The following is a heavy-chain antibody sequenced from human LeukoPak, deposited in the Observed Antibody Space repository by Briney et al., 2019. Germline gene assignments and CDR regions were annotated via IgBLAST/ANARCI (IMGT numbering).Heavy chain of an antibody. Sequence: PSETLSLTCAVYGGSFSGYHWSWIRQPPGKGLEWIGEINHSGSTNYNPSLKSRVTISVDTSKNQFSLKLSSATAADTAVYYCARDRLLWFGGSYYYGMDVWGKGTTVTVSS. CDR2: INHSGST. CDR1: GGSFSGYH. J-gene: IGHJ6*04. CDR3: ARDRLLWFGGSYYYGMDV. V-gene: IGHV4-34*01. D-gene: IGHD3-10*01.